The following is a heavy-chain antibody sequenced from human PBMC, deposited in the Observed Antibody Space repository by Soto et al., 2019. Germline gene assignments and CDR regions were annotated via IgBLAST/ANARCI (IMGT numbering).Heavy chain of an antibody. CDR3: ARHQAGWYFDS. CDR2: IYYSGST. Sequence: TLSLTCTVSRGSISSGTNYWAWIRQPPGKGLEWIANIYYSGSTFYNPSLKSRVTISLDTPKNQFSLKLRSVTAADTDVYYCARHQAGWYFDSWGQGTLVTVSS. CDR1: RGSISSGTNY. J-gene: IGHJ4*02. D-gene: IGHD6-25*01. V-gene: IGHV4-39*01.